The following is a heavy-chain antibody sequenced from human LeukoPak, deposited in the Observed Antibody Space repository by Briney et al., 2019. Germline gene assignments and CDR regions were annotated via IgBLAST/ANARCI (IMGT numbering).Heavy chain of an antibody. CDR3: ATASAITSPGTFQH. D-gene: IGHD1-1*01. CDR2: ISNSGTSI. CDR1: GFTFSDYY. Sequence: GGSLRLSCGGSGFTFSDYYMNWIRQARGKGLEWVSYISNSGTSIYQSDSVKGRFTISRDNAKNSLYLQMNSLRAEDTAVYYCATASAITSPGTFQHWGQGTMVTVSS. J-gene: IGHJ1*01. V-gene: IGHV3-11*01.